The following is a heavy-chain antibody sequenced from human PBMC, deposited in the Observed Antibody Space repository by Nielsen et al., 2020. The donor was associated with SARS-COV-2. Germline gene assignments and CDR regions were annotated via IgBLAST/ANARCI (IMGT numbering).Heavy chain of an antibody. V-gene: IGHV1-3*01. J-gene: IGHJ4*02. CDR1: GYTFTSYA. CDR2: INAGNGNT. CDR3: ARDRSRITIFGVVLGY. Sequence: ASVKVSCKASGYTFTSYAMHWVRQAPGQRLEWMGWINAGNGNTKYSQKFQGRVTITRDTSASTAYMELRSLRSDDTAVYYCARDRSRITIFGVVLGYWGQGTLVTVSS. D-gene: IGHD3-3*01.